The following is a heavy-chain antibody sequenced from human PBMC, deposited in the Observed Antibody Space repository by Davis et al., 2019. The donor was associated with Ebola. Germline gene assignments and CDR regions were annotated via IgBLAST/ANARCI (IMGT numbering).Heavy chain of an antibody. CDR1: GFTFSSYG. D-gene: IGHD3-3*02. CDR2: ISYDGSNK. Sequence: GGSLRLSCAASGFTFSSYGMHWVRQAPGKGLAWVAVISYDGSNKYYADSVKGRFTISRDNSKNTLYLQMNSLRPEDTAVYYCARASIFGVVIAYYYYVMDVWGQGTTVTVSS. J-gene: IGHJ6*02. CDR3: ARASIFGVVIAYYYYVMDV. V-gene: IGHV3-30*03.